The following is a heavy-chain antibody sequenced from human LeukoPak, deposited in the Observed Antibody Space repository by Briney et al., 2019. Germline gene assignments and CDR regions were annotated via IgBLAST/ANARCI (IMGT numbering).Heavy chain of an antibody. CDR1: GGSISSLY. J-gene: IGHJ4*02. CDR3: ARHRAYSSSSPFDY. CDR2: IYYTGST. D-gene: IGHD6-6*01. V-gene: IGHV4-59*08. Sequence: SETLSLTCSVSGGSISSLYWSWIRQPPGKGLEWIGYIYYTGSTNYNPSLKSRVTMFVDVSKNQFSLRLSSVTAVDTAVYYCARHRAYSSSSPFDYWGQGTLVTVSS.